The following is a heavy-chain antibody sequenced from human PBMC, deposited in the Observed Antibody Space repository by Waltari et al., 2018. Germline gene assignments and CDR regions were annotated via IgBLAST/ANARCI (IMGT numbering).Heavy chain of an antibody. Sequence: QVQLVQSGAEVKKPGSSVKVSCKASGGTFSSYTISWVRQAPGQGLEWMGRIIPILGIANYAQKFQCRVTITADKSTSTAYMELSSLRSEDTAVYYCARNTVDTAMVTRDYWGQGTLVTVSS. CDR3: ARNTVDTAMVTRDY. J-gene: IGHJ4*02. V-gene: IGHV1-69*02. CDR2: IIPILGIA. D-gene: IGHD5-18*01. CDR1: GGTFSSYT.